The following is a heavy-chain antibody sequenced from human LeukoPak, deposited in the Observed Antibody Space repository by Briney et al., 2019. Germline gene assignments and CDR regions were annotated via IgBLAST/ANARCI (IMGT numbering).Heavy chain of an antibody. CDR2: INPNSGGT. V-gene: IGHV1-2*02. CDR3: ASGIVYCSSTSCYFN. Sequence: ASVKVSCKASGYTFTDYHMHWLRQAPGQGLEWMGWINPNSGGTNYAQKFQGRVTMTRDTSISTAYMELSRLRSDDTAVYYCASGIVYCSSTSCYFNWGQGTLVTVSS. CDR1: GYTFTDYH. D-gene: IGHD2-2*01. J-gene: IGHJ4*02.